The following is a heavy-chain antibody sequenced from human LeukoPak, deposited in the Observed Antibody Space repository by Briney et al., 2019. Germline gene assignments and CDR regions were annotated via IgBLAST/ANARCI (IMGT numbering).Heavy chain of an antibody. V-gene: IGHV4-39*01. CDR2: IYYSGST. CDR1: GGSSSSSCYY. Sequence: SETLSLTCAVSGGSSSSSCYYWGGLRQPPGKGLEWFGSIYYSGSTYYNPSLKSRVTISVDTSKAQFSLKLRSVTAADTAVYYCARRLPSIDYWGQGTLVSVSS. CDR3: ARRLPSIDY. J-gene: IGHJ4*02.